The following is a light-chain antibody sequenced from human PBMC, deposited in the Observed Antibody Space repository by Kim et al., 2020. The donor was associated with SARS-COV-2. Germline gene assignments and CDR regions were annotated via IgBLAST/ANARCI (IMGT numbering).Light chain of an antibody. CDR3: QQYNNWPPWT. J-gene: IGKJ1*01. V-gene: IGKV3D-15*01. Sequence: CPGERVALSGRASQSVITTVAWYQQKPGQPPRLLIYGASTRATGIPARFSGSGSGTEFTLTISSLQSEDLAVYYCQQYNNWPPWTFGQGTKVDIK. CDR2: GAS. CDR1: QSVITT.